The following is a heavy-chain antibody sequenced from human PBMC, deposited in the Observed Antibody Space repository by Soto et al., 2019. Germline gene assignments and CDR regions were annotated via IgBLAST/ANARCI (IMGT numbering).Heavy chain of an antibody. CDR2: TSGSGDST. Sequence: GGSLRLSCAASGFTFSSYAMSWVRQAPGKGLEWVSGTSGSGDSTSYADSVKGRFTISRDNSKNTLYLQMNSLRAEDTAVYYCAKDYYYYDISGNPTWGQGTLVTAPQ. CDR1: GFTFSSYA. V-gene: IGHV3-23*01. D-gene: IGHD3-22*01. J-gene: IGHJ5*02. CDR3: AKDYYYYDISGNPT.